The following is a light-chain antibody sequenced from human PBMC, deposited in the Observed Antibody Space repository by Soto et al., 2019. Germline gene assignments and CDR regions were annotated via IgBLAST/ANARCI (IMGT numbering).Light chain of an antibody. J-gene: IGLJ3*02. CDR3: AAWDDSLSGWV. V-gene: IGLV1-47*02. CDR1: SSNIGSNY. CDR2: SNT. Sequence: QLVLTQPPSASGTPGQWVTISCSGSSSNIGSNYVYWYQQYPGTAPRLLIYSNTQRPSGVPDRFSGSKSVTSAPLAISGLRSEDEADYYCAAWDDSLSGWVFGGGTKLTVL.